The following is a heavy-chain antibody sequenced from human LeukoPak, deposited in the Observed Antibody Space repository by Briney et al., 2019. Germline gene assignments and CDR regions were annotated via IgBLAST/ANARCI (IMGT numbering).Heavy chain of an antibody. CDR3: ARGVVVVVVAATRPYYYYYMDV. CDR2: INHSGST. CDR1: GGSFSGYY. V-gene: IGHV4-34*01. D-gene: IGHD2-15*01. J-gene: IGHJ6*03. Sequence: SETLSLTCAVYGGSFSGYYWSWLRQPPGKGLEWSGEINHSGSTNYNPSLKRRVTISVDTSKTQFSLKLSSVTAADTAVYYCARGVVVVVVAATRPYYYYYMDVWGKGTTVTVSS.